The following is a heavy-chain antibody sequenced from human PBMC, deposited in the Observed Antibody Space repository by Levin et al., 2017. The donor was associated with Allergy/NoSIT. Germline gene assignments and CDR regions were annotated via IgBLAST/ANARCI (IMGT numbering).Heavy chain of an antibody. CDR3: ARVPSLAAAYWYVDL. J-gene: IGHJ2*01. D-gene: IGHD6-13*01. CDR2: IYYSGST. Sequence: SETLSLTCTVSGGSVSSGSYYWSWIRQPPGKGLEWIGYIYYSGSTNYNPSLKSRVTISVDTSKNQFSLKLSSVTAADTAVYYCARVPSLAAAYWYVDLWGRGTLVTVSS. CDR1: GGSVSSGSYY. V-gene: IGHV4-61*01.